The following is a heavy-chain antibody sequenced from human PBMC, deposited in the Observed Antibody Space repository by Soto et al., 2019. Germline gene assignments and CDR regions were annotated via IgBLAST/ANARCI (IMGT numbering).Heavy chain of an antibody. CDR3: VREDAVVGASSAFDS. J-gene: IGHJ4*02. CDR1: GFALTTYT. Sequence: EVQLVESGGGLVAPGGSLSLSCVASGFALTTYTMNWVRQAPGTGLGWVSSINGRSNYKYYSDAVKGRFTVSRDNAQNSLVLQMSRLGPEDTAVYYCVREDAVVGASSAFDSWGQGTLVTVSS. D-gene: IGHD1-26*01. V-gene: IGHV3-21*02. CDR2: INGRSNYK.